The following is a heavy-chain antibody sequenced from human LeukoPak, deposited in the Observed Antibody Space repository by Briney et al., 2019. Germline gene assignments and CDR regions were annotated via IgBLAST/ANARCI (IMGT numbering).Heavy chain of an antibody. CDR2: INPNSGGT. V-gene: IGHV1-2*02. J-gene: IGHJ5*02. CDR3: ARAESVVPAAMDWFDP. Sequence: ASVKVSCKASGYTFTGYYMHWVRQAPGQGLEWMGWINPNSGGTNYAQKFQGRVTMTRDTSISTAYMELGRLRSDDTAVYYCARAESVVPAAMDWFDPWGQGTLVTVSS. CDR1: GYTFTGYY. D-gene: IGHD2-2*01.